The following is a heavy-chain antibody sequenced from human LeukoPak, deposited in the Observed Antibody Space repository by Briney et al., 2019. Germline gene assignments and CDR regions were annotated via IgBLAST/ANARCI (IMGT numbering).Heavy chain of an antibody. D-gene: IGHD3-22*01. CDR1: GFTFSSYG. CDR3: ANYKGITMIVPPADY. CDR2: ISYDGSNK. V-gene: IGHV3-30*18. Sequence: GRSLRLSCAASGFTFSSYGMHWVRQAPGKGLEWVAVISYDGSNKYYADSVKGRFTISRDNSKNTLYLQMNSLRAEDTAVYYCANYKGITMIVPPADYWGQGTLVTVSS. J-gene: IGHJ4*02.